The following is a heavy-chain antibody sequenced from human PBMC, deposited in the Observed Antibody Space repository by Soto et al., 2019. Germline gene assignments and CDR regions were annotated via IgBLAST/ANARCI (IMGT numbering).Heavy chain of an antibody. J-gene: IGHJ3*02. CDR1: GDSVSSNSAA. D-gene: IGHD3-10*01. Sequence: SQTLSLTCAISGDSVSSNSAAWNWIRQSPSRGLEWLGRTYYRSKWYNDYVVSVKSRITINPDTSKNQFSLQLNSVTPEDTAVYYCAREVAMVRGVIITGYDAFDIWGQGTMVTVSS. CDR3: AREVAMVRGVIITGYDAFDI. CDR2: TYYRSKWYN. V-gene: IGHV6-1*01.